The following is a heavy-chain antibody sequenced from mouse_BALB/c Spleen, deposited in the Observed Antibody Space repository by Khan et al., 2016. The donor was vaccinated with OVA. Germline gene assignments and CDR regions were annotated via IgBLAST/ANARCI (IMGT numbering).Heavy chain of an antibody. J-gene: IGHJ2*01. V-gene: IGHV3-2*02. CDR1: GYSITSGYA. D-gene: IGHD1-1*01. CDR3: GRGNYYGYYFDY. Sequence: EVQLQESGPGLVKPSQSLSLTCTVTGYSITSGYAWNWIRQFPGNKLEWMGYISYSGVTSYTPSLKSRISITRDTSKNQFFLQLNSVTTEDTATYYCGRGNYYGYYFDYGGQGTTLTVSS. CDR2: ISYSGVT.